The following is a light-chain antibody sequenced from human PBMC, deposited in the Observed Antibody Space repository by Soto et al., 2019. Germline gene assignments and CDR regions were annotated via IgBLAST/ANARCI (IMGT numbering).Light chain of an antibody. CDR2: LNSDGSH. CDR3: QTWGTGVV. Sequence: QPVLTRSPSASASLGASVKLTCTLSSGHSSYAIAWHQQQPEKGPRYLMKLNSDGSHSKGDGIPDRFSGSSSGAERYLTISSLQSEDEADYYCQTWGTGVVFGGGTQLTVL. V-gene: IGLV4-69*01. J-gene: IGLJ2*01. CDR1: SGHSSYA.